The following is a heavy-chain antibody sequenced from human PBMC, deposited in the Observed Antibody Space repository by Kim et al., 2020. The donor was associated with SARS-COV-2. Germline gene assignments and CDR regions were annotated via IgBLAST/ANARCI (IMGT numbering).Heavy chain of an antibody. V-gene: IGHV3-64D*09. Sequence: YYADSVEGRFTISRDNSKNTLYLQMSSLRAEDTAVYYCVTNIKARPGIDYWGQGTLVTVSS. J-gene: IGHJ4*02. CDR3: VTNIKARPGIDY. D-gene: IGHD6-6*01.